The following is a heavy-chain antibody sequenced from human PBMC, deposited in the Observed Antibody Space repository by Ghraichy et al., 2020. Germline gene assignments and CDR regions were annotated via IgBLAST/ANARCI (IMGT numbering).Heavy chain of an antibody. V-gene: IGHV3-21*01. CDR1: GFTFSSYS. CDR2: ISSSSSYI. CDR3: AREPPFDY. J-gene: IGHJ4*02. Sequence: GESLNISCAASGFTFSSYSMNWVRQAPGKGLEWVSSISSSSSYIYYADSVKGRFTISRDNAKNSLYLQMNSLRAEDTAVYYCAREPPFDYWGQGTLVTVSS.